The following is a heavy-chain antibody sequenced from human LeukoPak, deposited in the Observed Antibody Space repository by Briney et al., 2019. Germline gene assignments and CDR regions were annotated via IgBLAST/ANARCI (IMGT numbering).Heavy chain of an antibody. CDR1: GFTFTTYW. CDR3: VTYSTGLYKGLEF. Sequence: GGSLTLSCAASGFTFTTYWMSWIRQAPGKGLEWVANINQDGTDKYYVDSVKGRFTFSRDNAQNSLYLQMSSLRVEDTAVYYCVTYSTGLYKGLEFWGQGTQVAVSS. D-gene: IGHD2-8*02. CDR2: INQDGTDK. J-gene: IGHJ4*02. V-gene: IGHV3-7*03.